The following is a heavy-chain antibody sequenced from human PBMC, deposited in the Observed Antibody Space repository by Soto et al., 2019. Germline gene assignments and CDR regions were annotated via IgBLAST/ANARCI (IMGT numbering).Heavy chain of an antibody. D-gene: IGHD2-2*01. CDR1: GGSFSGYY. Sequence: SETLSLTCAVYGGSFSGYYWSWIRQPPGKGLEWIGEINHSGSTNYNPSLKSQVTISVDTSKNQFSLKLSSVTAADTAVYYCARVPSKYQLLTVDYWGQGTLVTVSS. J-gene: IGHJ4*02. CDR2: INHSGST. V-gene: IGHV4-34*01. CDR3: ARVPSKYQLLTVDY.